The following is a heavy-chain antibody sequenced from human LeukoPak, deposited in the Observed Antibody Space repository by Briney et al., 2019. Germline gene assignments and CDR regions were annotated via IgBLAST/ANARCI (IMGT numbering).Heavy chain of an antibody. CDR3: ARGGGPGAAFDI. Sequence: PSETLSLTCTVSGGSISSSSYYWGWIRQPPGKGLEWIGSIYYSGSTNYNPSLKSRVTISVDTSKNQFSLKLSSVTAADTAVYYCARGGGPGAAFDIWGQGTMVTVSS. CDR1: GGSISSSSYY. CDR2: IYYSGST. D-gene: IGHD4-17*01. V-gene: IGHV4-39*07. J-gene: IGHJ3*02.